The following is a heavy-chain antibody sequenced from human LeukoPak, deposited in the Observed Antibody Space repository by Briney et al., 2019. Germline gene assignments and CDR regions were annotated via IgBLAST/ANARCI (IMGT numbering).Heavy chain of an antibody. V-gene: IGHV4-59*08. Sequence: NASETLSLTCTVSGGSISSYYWSWIRQPPGKGLEWIGYIYYSGSTNYNPSLKSRVTISVDTSKNQFSLKLSSVTAADTAVYYCARHGRVVRGVLDYWGQGTLVTVSS. CDR3: ARHGRVVRGVLDY. CDR1: GGSISSYY. CDR2: IYYSGST. D-gene: IGHD3-10*01. J-gene: IGHJ4*02.